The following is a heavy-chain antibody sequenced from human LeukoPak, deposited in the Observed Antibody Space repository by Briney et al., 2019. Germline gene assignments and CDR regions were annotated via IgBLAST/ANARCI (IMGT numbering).Heavy chain of an antibody. J-gene: IGHJ6*02. D-gene: IGHD1-14*01. CDR1: GGSFSGYY. CDR2: IYYSGST. CDR3: ARQEPQYGMDV. V-gene: IGHV4-59*08. Sequence: PSETLSLTCAVYGGSFSGYYWSWIRQPPGKGLEWIGYIYYSGSTNYNPSLKSRVTISVDTSKNQFSLKLSSVTAADTAVYYCARQEPQYGMDVWGQGTTVTVSS.